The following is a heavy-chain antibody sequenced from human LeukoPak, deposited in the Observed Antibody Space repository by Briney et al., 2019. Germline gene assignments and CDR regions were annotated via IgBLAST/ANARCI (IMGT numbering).Heavy chain of an antibody. CDR2: IYTSGST. J-gene: IGHJ5*02. V-gene: IGHV4-4*07. CDR1: GGSISSYY. Sequence: PSETLSLTRTVSGGSISSYYWSWIRQPAGKGLEWIGRIYTSGSTNYNPSLKSRVTMSVDTSKNQFSLKLSSVTAADTAVYYCARDYYGSGSPWFDPWGQGTLVTVSS. D-gene: IGHD3-10*01. CDR3: ARDYYGSGSPWFDP.